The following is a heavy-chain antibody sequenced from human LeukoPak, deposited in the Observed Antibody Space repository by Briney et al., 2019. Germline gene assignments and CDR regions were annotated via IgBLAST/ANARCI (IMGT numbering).Heavy chain of an antibody. CDR2: IYYSGST. CDR3: ARHGMTTYYYYYYMDV. V-gene: IGHV4-39*01. CDR1: GGSISSSSYY. J-gene: IGHJ6*03. D-gene: IGHD4-11*01. Sequence: PSETLSLTCTVSGGSISSSSYYWGWIRQPPGKGLEWIGSIYYSGSTYYNPSLKSRVTISVDTSKNQFSLKLSSVTAADTAVYYCARHGMTTYYYYYYMDVWGKGTTVTVSS.